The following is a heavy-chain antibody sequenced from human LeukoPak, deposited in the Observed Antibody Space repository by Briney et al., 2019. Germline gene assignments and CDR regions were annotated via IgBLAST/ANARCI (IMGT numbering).Heavy chain of an antibody. D-gene: IGHD1-1*01. V-gene: IGHV3-7*01. J-gene: IGHJ4*02. Sequence: GGSLRLSCAASGFTFSSYWMSWMRQAPGKGLEWVANIKYDGNEEYYVDSVRGRFTISRDNAKNSLYLQLNSLRVEATAVYYCKSGGAAPGSFDYWGQGTLVTVSP. CDR1: GFTFSSYW. CDR3: KSGGAAPGSFDY. CDR2: IKYDGNEE.